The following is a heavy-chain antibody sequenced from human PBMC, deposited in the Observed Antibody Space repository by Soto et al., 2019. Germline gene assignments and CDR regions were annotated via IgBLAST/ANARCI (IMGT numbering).Heavy chain of an antibody. CDR2: ISWNSGSI. Sequence: EVQLVESGGGLVQPGRSLRLSCAASGFTFDDYAMHWVRQAPGKGLEWVSGISWNSGSIGYADSVKGRFTISRDNAKNSLYLQMNSLRAEDTALYYCAKAPGSGYDSDWFDPWGQGTLVTVSS. D-gene: IGHD5-12*01. CDR3: AKAPGSGYDSDWFDP. CDR1: GFTFDDYA. J-gene: IGHJ5*02. V-gene: IGHV3-9*01.